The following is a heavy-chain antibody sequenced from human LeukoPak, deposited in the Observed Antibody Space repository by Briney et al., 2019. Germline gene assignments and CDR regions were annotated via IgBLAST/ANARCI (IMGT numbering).Heavy chain of an antibody. J-gene: IGHJ4*02. Sequence: PGGSLRLSCAASGFTFSSYSMNWVRQAPGKGLEWVSSISSSSSYIYYADSVKGRFTISRDNAKNSLYLQMNSLRAEDTAVYYCARVRFGANSGYSYGFDSFDYWGQGTLVTVSS. CDR3: ARVRFGANSGYSYGFDSFDY. D-gene: IGHD5-18*01. V-gene: IGHV3-21*01. CDR1: GFTFSSYS. CDR2: ISSSSSYI.